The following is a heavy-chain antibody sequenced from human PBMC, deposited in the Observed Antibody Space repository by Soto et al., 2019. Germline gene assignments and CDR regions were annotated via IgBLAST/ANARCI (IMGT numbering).Heavy chain of an antibody. V-gene: IGHV3-7*01. CDR2: IKQDGSEE. D-gene: IGHD6-13*01. Sequence: EVQLVESGGGLVQPVGSLRLSCSASGFTFSSYWMSWVRQAPGKGQEWVANIKQDGSEEYYVDSVKGRFTISRDNAKNSLYLQMNSLRAEDTAVYYYATTAPNIAAADYYYYGMDVWGQGTTVTVSS. CDR1: GFTFSSYW. CDR3: ATTAPNIAAADYYYYGMDV. J-gene: IGHJ6*02.